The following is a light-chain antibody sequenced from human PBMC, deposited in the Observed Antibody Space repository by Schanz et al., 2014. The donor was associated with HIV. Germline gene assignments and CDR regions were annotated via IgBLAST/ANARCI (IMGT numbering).Light chain of an antibody. CDR2: GAS. Sequence: EILMTQSPATLSVSPGERATLSCRASQSLSSNLAWYQQKPGQAPRLLIYGASTRATGIPARFSGSGSGTEFTLTISSLQSEDFAVYYCQQYNNWPMYTFGQGTKLEIK. CDR1: QSLSSN. V-gene: IGKV3-15*01. CDR3: QQYNNWPMYT. J-gene: IGKJ2*01.